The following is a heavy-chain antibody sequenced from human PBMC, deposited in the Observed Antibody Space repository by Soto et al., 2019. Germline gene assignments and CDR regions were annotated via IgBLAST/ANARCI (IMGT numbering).Heavy chain of an antibody. CDR2: ISSSSSTI. V-gene: IGHV3-48*01. D-gene: IGHD3-22*01. J-gene: IGHJ4*02. CDR1: GFTFSSYS. CDR3: ARGYYDSSGYYWVFDY. Sequence: GGSLRLSCAASGFTFSSYSMNWVRQAPGKGLEWVSYISSSSSTIYYADSVKGRFTISRDNAKNSLYLQMNSLRAEYTALYYCARGYYDSSGYYWVFDYWGQGTLVTVS.